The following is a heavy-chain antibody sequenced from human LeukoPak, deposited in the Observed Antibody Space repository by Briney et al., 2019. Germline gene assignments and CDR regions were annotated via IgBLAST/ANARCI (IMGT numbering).Heavy chain of an antibody. D-gene: IGHD3-22*01. CDR1: GFTFSSYS. J-gene: IGHJ4*02. CDR3: TIDFGDYEYYYDSSGDEDY. Sequence: GGSLRLSCAASGFTFSSYSMKWVRQAPGKGLEWVSSISSSSSYIYYADSVKGRFTISRDNAKNSLYLQMNSLRAEDPAVYYCTIDFGDYEYYYDSSGDEDYWGQGTLVTVSS. CDR2: ISSSSSYI. V-gene: IGHV3-21*01.